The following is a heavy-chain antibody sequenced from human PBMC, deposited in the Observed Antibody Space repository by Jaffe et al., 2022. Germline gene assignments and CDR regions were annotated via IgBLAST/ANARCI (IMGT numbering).Heavy chain of an antibody. CDR1: GFTFSSYA. D-gene: IGHD6-13*01. Sequence: EVQLLESGGGLVQPGGSLRLSCAASGFTFSSYAMSWVRQAPGKGLEWVSAISGSGGSTYYADSVKGRFTISRDNSKNTLYLQMNSLRAEDTAVYYCAKGYSSSWYVPPWFDPWGQGTLVTVSS. CDR2: ISGSGGST. CDR3: AKGYSSSWYVPPWFDP. V-gene: IGHV3-23*01. J-gene: IGHJ5*02.